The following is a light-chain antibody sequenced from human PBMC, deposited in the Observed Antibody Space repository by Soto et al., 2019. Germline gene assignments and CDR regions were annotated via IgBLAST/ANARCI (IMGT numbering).Light chain of an antibody. CDR1: SSNIGSNT. CDR2: SNN. J-gene: IGLJ1*01. CDR3: AAWDDSLNGV. Sequence: QSALTQPPSASGTPGQRITICCSGSSSNIGSNTVHWYQQPPGTAPKLLIYSNNQRPSGVPDRFSGSKSGTSAYLAISGLQSEDEADYYCAAWDDSLNGVFGTGTK. V-gene: IGLV1-44*01.